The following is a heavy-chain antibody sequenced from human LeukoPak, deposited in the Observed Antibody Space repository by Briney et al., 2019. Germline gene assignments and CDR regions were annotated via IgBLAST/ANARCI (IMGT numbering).Heavy chain of an antibody. J-gene: IGHJ4*02. D-gene: IGHD2-21*02. Sequence: GGSLRLSCAASGFTFSSYSMNWVRQAPGKGLEWVSSISSSSSYIYYADSVKGRFTISRDNAKNSLYLQMNSLRAEDTAVYYCARSAYCGGDCPSDYWGQGTLVTVSS. V-gene: IGHV3-21*01. CDR2: ISSSSSYI. CDR1: GFTFSSYS. CDR3: ARSAYCGGDCPSDY.